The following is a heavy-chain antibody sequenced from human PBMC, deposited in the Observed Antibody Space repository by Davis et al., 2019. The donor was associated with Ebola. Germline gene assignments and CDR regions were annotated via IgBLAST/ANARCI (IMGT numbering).Heavy chain of an antibody. CDR2: IFYIGTT. J-gene: IGHJ6*04. CDR1: GGSITSYY. V-gene: IGHV4-59*01. Sequence: MPSETLSLTCTVSGGSITSYYWNWLRQPPGKGLEWIGYIFYIGTTDYNPSLKSRVTISADTAKNQFSLELSSVTAADTAVYYCTTPTIAVAVSYYYYYGMDVWGKGTTVTVSS. CDR3: TTPTIAVAVSYYYYYGMDV. D-gene: IGHD6-19*01.